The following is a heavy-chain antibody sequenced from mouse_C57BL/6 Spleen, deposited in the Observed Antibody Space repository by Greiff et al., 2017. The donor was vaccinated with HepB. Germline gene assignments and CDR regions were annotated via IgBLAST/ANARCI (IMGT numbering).Heavy chain of an antibody. J-gene: IGHJ2*01. CDR1: GYTFTSYW. Sequence: VQLQQSGAELVKPGASVKLSCKASGYTFTSYWMQWVKQRPGQGLEWIGEIDPSDSYTNYNQKFKGKATLTVDTSSSTAYMQLSSLTSEDSAVYYCARGYYYGTHDYWGQGTTLTVSS. D-gene: IGHD1-1*01. CDR3: ARGYYYGTHDY. CDR2: IDPSDSYT. V-gene: IGHV1-50*01.